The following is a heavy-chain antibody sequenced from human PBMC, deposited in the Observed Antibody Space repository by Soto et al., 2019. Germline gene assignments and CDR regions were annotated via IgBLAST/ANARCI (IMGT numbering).Heavy chain of an antibody. D-gene: IGHD6-19*01. V-gene: IGHV4-34*01. CDR2: INHSGST. CDR3: ARCAVAGAKYNWFDP. CDR1: GGSFSGYY. J-gene: IGHJ5*02. Sequence: SETLSTTCAVYGGSFSGYYWSWIRQPPGKGLEWIGEINHSGSTNYNPSLKSRVTISVDTSKNQFSLKLSSVTAADTAVYYCARCAVAGAKYNWFDPWGQGTLVSVSS.